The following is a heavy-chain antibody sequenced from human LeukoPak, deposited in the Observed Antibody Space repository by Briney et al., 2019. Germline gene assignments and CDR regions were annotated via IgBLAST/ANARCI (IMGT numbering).Heavy chain of an antibody. CDR2: INPNSGGT. J-gene: IGHJ3*02. CDR3: ARGFRYYDILTGYYDDAFDI. Sequence: GASVKVSCKASGYAFTGYYMHWVRQAPGQGLEWMGWINPNSGGTNYAQKFQGRVTMTRDTSISTAYMELSRLRSDDTAVYYCARGFRYYDILTGYYDDAFDIWGQGIMVTVSS. CDR1: GYAFTGYY. V-gene: IGHV1-2*02. D-gene: IGHD3-9*01.